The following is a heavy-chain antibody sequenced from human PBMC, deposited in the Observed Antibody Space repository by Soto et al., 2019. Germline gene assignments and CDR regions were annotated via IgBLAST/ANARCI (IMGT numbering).Heavy chain of an antibody. D-gene: IGHD6-6*01. CDR1: VFTVSSNY. CDR2: IYSGGST. V-gene: IGHV3-53*01. J-gene: IGHJ3*02. Sequence: GGSLRLSCAASVFTVSSNYMSWVRQAPGKGLEWVSVIYSGGSTYYADSVKGRFTISRDNSKNTLYLQMNSLRAEDTVVYYCARTYSSSGDNAFDIWDQGTMVTVSS. CDR3: ARTYSSSGDNAFDI.